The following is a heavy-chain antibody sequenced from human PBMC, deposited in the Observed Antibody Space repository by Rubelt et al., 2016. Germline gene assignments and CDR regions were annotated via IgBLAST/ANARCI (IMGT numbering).Heavy chain of an antibody. D-gene: IGHD2-2*01. V-gene: IGHV3-48*02. J-gene: IGHJ4*02. CDR1: GFTFSSYS. Sequence: EVQLVESGGGLVQPGGSLRLSCAASGFTFSSYSMNWVRQAPGKGLEWVSYIRSSSSTIDYADSVKGPFTISRDNAKNSLYLQMNGLRDEDTAVYYCATQGYCSSTSCYGAYWGQGTLVTVSS. CDR2: IRSSSSTI. CDR3: ATQGYCSSTSCYGAY.